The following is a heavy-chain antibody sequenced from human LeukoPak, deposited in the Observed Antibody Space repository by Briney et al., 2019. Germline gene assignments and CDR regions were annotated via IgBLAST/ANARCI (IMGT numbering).Heavy chain of an antibody. D-gene: IGHD1-7*01. CDR2: INPNSGGT. CDR1: GYTFTGYY. CDR3: ARKNWNYGVHYYYYMDV. Sequence: GASVKVSCKASGYTFTGYYMHWVRQAPGQGLEWMGRINPNSGGTNYAQKFQGRVTMTRDTSISTAYMELSWLRSDDTAVYYCARKNWNYGVHYYYYMDVWGKGTTVTVSS. V-gene: IGHV1-2*06. J-gene: IGHJ6*03.